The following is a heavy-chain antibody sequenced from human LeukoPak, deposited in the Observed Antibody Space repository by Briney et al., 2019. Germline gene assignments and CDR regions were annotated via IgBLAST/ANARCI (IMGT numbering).Heavy chain of an antibody. CDR2: IYTSGST. CDR3: ARARYCSSTSCPYYYYYYMDV. Sequence: SETLSLTCTVSGGSISTYYWSWIRQPPGKGLEWIGRIYTSGSTNYNPSLKSRVTMSVDTSKNQFSLKLSSVTAADTAVYYCARARYCSSTSCPYYYYYYMDVWGKGTTVTVSS. J-gene: IGHJ6*03. D-gene: IGHD2-2*01. CDR1: GGSISTYY. V-gene: IGHV4-4*07.